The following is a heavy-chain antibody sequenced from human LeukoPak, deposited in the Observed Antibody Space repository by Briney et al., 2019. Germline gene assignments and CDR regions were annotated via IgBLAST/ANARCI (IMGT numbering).Heavy chain of an antibody. V-gene: IGHV3-23*01. J-gene: IGHJ3*02. D-gene: IGHD3-22*01. CDR1: GFTFSSYA. CDR3: AKDGYYYDSSGYYPNDAFDI. CDR2: ISGSGGST. Sequence: PGGSLRLSCAASGFTFSSYAMSWVRQAPGKGLEWVSAISGSGGSTYYADSVKGRFTISTDNSKNTLYLQMNSLRAEDTAVYYCAKDGYYYDSSGYYPNDAFDIWGQGTMVAVSS.